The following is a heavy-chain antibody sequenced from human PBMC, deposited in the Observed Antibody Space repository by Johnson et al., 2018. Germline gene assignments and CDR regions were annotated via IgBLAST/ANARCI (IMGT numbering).Heavy chain of an antibody. Sequence: VQLVESGGGLVKPGGSLRLSCAASGFTFSSYSMNWVRQAPGKGLEWVSSISSSSSYIYNADSMKGRSTISRDNAKNYQHLQMNSLSAEDTAVYYCARSQSAYYGDYVGAEYFQHWGQGTLVTVSS. CDR2: ISSSSSYI. CDR3: ARSQSAYYGDYVGAEYFQH. J-gene: IGHJ1*01. V-gene: IGHV3-21*01. D-gene: IGHD4-17*01. CDR1: GFTFSSYS.